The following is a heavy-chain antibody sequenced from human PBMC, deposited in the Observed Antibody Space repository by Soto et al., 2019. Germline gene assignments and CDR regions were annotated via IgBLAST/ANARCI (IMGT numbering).Heavy chain of an antibody. CDR2: ISGSGGST. CDR3: ARDGYCVSTTCYFLPDV. D-gene: IGHD2-2*03. CDR1: GFTFSSYA. Sequence: PGVSLRLSCAASGFTFSSYAMSWVRQAPGKGLEWVSAISGSGGSTYYADSVKGRFTISRDNAKNSLYLQMNSLRDEDTAVYYCARDGYCVSTTCYFLPDVWGPGTTVTVSS. J-gene: IGHJ6*02. V-gene: IGHV3-23*01.